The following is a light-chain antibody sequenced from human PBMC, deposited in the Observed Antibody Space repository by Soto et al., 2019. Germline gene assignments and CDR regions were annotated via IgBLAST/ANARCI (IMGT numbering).Light chain of an antibody. CDR2: GTS. J-gene: IGKJ2*01. CDR1: QTVSSYF. V-gene: IGKV3-20*01. CDR3: QHDRDSPLYS. Sequence: EIVLTQSPGTLSLSPGERATLSCRASQTVSSYFLAWYQQKPGQAPRLLIYGTSNRATGIPDRFSGSGSGTDCPITISRLQPEDFAVYYCQHDRDSPLYSFGQGTKLAI.